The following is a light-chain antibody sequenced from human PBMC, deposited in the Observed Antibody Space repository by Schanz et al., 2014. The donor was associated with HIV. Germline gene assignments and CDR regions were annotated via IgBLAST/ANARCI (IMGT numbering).Light chain of an antibody. CDR2: AAS. Sequence: DIQMTQSPSSLSASVGDRVTITCRASQDINIYLAWYQQRPGEVPKLIYAASTFQSGVPSRFSGSGSGTDFTLTISSLQPEDVATYYCQQYNSYPLTFGGGTKVEVK. CDR3: QQYNSYPLT. CDR1: QDINIY. J-gene: IGKJ4*01. V-gene: IGKV1-27*01.